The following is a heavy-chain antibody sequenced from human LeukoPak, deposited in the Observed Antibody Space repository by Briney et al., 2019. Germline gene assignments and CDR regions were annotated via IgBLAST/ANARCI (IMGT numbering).Heavy chain of an antibody. V-gene: IGHV3-23*01. CDR3: TKVRSGSSNWALRVFDY. J-gene: IGHJ4*02. CDR2: ISPGGGTT. Sequence: PGGSLRLSCAVSGFTFTNEAMGWVRQVRGGGLEWVSTISPGGGTTYYAESMKGRFTISRDNSKSTLYLGMNSLRVEDTAVYYCTKVRSGSSNWALRVFDYWGQGALVTVSS. D-gene: IGHD4-11*01. CDR1: GFTFTNEA.